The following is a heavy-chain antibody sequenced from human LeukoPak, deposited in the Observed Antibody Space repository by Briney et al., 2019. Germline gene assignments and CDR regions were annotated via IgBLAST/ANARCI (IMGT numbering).Heavy chain of an antibody. J-gene: IGHJ4*02. V-gene: IGHV3-23*01. CDR2: ISGDGGNT. CDR1: GSIFSSYP. D-gene: IGHD6-19*01. CDR3: AKGSRGWGL. Sequence: GGSLRLSCAASGSIFSSYPMSWVRQAPGRGLQWVSAISGDGGNTYYADSVKGRFTISRDNFKNTLYLQVSSLSAEDTAMYYCAKGSRGWGLWGQGTLVTVSS.